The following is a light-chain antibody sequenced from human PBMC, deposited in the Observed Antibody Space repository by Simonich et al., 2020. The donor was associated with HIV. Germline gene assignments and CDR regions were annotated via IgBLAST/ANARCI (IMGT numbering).Light chain of an antibody. J-gene: IGKJ2*01. CDR3: QQYYDTPYT. Sequence: DIVMTQSPDSLAVSLGERATINCKSSQSVLYSSNNKNYLSWYQQKPGQPPKLLIYRASTRESGVPDRFSGSGSGPDFTLTISTLQAEDVAVYYCQQYYDTPYTFGQGTKLEIK. CDR1: QSVLYSSNNKNY. CDR2: RAS. V-gene: IGKV4-1*01.